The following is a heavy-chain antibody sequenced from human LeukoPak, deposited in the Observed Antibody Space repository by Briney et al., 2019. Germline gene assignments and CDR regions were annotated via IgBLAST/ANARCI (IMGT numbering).Heavy chain of an antibody. D-gene: IGHD5-12*01. CDR1: EFSVGSNY. J-gene: IGHJ4*02. V-gene: IGHV3-66*01. CDR2: IYSGGST. CDR3: ASGPSGYHNT. Sequence: GGSLRLSCAASEFSVGSNYMTWVRQAPGKGLEWVSLIYSGGSTYYADSVKGRFTISRDNSKNTLYLQMNSLRAEDTAVYYCASGPSGYHNTGGQGTLVTVSS.